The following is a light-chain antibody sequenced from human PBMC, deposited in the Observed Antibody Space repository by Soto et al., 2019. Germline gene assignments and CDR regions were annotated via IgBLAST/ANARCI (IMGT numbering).Light chain of an antibody. CDR3: QQRSNWSTHT. J-gene: IGKJ4*01. Sequence: EIVLTQSPATLSLSPGERATLSCRASQSVSSYLAWYQQKPGQAPRLLIYDASNRATGIPARFSGSGSGTDFTLTISSLEPEDFAVYYCQQRSNWSTHTFGGGTKVDIK. CDR2: DAS. CDR1: QSVSSY. V-gene: IGKV3-11*01.